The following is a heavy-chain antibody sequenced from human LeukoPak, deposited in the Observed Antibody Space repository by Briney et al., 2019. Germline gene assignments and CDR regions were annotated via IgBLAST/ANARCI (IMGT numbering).Heavy chain of an antibody. J-gene: IGHJ5*02. Sequence: SETLSLTCTVSGGSISSYYWSWIRQPAGKGLEWIGRIYTCGSTNYNPSLKSRVTMSVDTSKNQFSLKLSSVTAADTAVYYCARDRGSGSYTNWFDPWGQGTLVTVSS. CDR1: GGSISSYY. CDR2: IYTCGST. CDR3: ARDRGSGSYTNWFDP. V-gene: IGHV4-4*07. D-gene: IGHD3-10*01.